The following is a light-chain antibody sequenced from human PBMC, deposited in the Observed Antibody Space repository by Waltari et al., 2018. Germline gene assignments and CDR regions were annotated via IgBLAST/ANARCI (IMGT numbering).Light chain of an antibody. V-gene: IGLV1-47*01. CDR3: AAWDDSLSGPV. CDR2: RNN. CDR1: SSNIGSNY. J-gene: IGLJ2*01. Sequence: QSVLTQPPSASGTPGQRVTISCSGSSSNIGSNYVYWYQHLPGTAPKVLVYRNNQRPSGGPDRLSGSKSGTSASLAISGLRSEDEADYYCAAWDDSLSGPVFGGGTKVTAL.